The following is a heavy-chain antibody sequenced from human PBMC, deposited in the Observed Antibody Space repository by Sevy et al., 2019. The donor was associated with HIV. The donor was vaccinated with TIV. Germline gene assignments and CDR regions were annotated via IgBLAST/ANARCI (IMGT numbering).Heavy chain of an antibody. J-gene: IGHJ4*02. D-gene: IGHD6-13*01. CDR1: GFTFSDHY. CDR3: TTHAGIAAAGRVFDY. Sequence: GGSLRLSCTASGFTFSDHYMEWVRQAPGKGLEWVGRVRNKADSYTTEYAASVKGRLTISRDDSKNSLYLLMNSLKTADTAVYYCTTHAGIAAAGRVFDYWGQGTLVTVSS. CDR2: VRNKADSYTT. V-gene: IGHV3-72*01.